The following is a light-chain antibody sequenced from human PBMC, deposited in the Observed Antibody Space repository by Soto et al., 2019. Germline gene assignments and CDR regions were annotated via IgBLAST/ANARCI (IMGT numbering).Light chain of an antibody. CDR1: QNISSY. Sequence: DIQMTQSPSSLSAPVGGRVTITCRASQNISSYLNGYLQKPGKAPKLLIYAASNLQTGVPSRFSGSGSGTDFTLTINSLQPEHFATYYCQQSYSPWTFGQGTKVEIK. V-gene: IGKV1-39*01. CDR2: AAS. J-gene: IGKJ1*01. CDR3: QQSYSPWT.